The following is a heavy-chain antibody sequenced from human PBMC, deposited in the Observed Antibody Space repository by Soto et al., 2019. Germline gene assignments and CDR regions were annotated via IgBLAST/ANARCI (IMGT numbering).Heavy chain of an antibody. Sequence: GGPLRHCCGAAGLTFISYARHWVRHAPGKGLEWVAVICYDGSNKYYADSVKGRFTISRDNSKNTLYLQMNSLRAEDTAVFYCARDRLDVVVPAAILAYWGQGILVTVSS. CDR1: GLTFISYA. D-gene: IGHD2-2*02. V-gene: IGHV3-30*19. CDR3: ARDRLDVVVPAAILAY. CDR2: ICYDGSNK. J-gene: IGHJ4*02.